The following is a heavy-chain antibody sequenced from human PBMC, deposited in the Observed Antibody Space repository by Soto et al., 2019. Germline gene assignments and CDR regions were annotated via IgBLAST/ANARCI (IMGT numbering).Heavy chain of an antibody. CDR3: ARRIAGGSDY. CDR1: GGTFSSYT. V-gene: IGHV1-69*02. CDR2: IIPILGIA. J-gene: IGHJ4*02. Sequence: QVQLVQSGAEVKKPGSSVKVSCKASGGTFSSYTISWERQAPGQGLEWMGRIIPILGIANYAQKFQGRVTITADISTSTAYMELSSLRSEDTAVYYCARRIAGGSDYWGQGTLVTVSS. D-gene: IGHD2-15*01.